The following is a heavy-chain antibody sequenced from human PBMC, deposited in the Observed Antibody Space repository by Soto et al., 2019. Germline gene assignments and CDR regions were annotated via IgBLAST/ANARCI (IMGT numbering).Heavy chain of an antibody. CDR2: IIPIFGTA. Sequence: SVKVSCKASGGTFSSYAISWVRQAPGHGLEWMGGIIPIFGTANYAQKFQGRVTITADKSTSTAYMELSSLRSEDTAVYYCAREGIAARYPTYNWFDPWGQGTLVTV. CDR1: GGTFSSYA. CDR3: AREGIAARYPTYNWFDP. J-gene: IGHJ5*02. D-gene: IGHD6-6*01. V-gene: IGHV1-69*06.